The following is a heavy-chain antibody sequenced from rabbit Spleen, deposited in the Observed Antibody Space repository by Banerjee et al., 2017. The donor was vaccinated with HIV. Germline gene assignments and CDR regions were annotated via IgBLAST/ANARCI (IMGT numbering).Heavy chain of an antibody. CDR3: AREDYGGYGYYL. CDR2: IYAGSTGNS. D-gene: IGHD6-1*01. V-gene: IGHV1S40*01. CDR1: GFSFDSGYD. Sequence: QSLEESGGGLVKPGTSLTLTCTASGFSFDSGYDMCWVRQAPGKGLEWIACIYAGSTGNSYSAIWAKGRFTISKTSSTTVTLQMTSLTGADTATYFCAREDYGGYGYYLWGPGTLVTVS. J-gene: IGHJ4*01.